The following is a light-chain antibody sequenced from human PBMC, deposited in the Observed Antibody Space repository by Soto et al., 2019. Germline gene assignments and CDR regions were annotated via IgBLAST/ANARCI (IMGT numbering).Light chain of an antibody. CDR3: HQYYSTPIT. CDR1: QSDLYSSNNKNY. Sequence: DIVMTQSPDSLAVSLGERATINCKSSQSDLYSSNNKNYSGWYQQKPGQPHKLLIYWAYMRESGVPDRITVCGYGTEFTNTISSRLAEDVAVYFCHQYYSTPITFGQGTRLESK. CDR2: WAY. V-gene: IGKV4-1*01. J-gene: IGKJ5*01.